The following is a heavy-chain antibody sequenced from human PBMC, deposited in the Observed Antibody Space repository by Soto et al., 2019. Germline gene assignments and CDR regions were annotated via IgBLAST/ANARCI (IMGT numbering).Heavy chain of an antibody. CDR3: ASAIAAAGLLDY. CDR2: IIPIFGTA. D-gene: IGHD6-13*01. Sequence: SVKVSCKASGGTFSSYAISWVRQAPGQGLEWMGGIIPIFGTANYAQKFQGRVTITADESTSTAYMELSSLRSEDTAVYYCASAIAAAGLLDYWGQGTLVTVSS. V-gene: IGHV1-69*13. CDR1: GGTFSSYA. J-gene: IGHJ4*02.